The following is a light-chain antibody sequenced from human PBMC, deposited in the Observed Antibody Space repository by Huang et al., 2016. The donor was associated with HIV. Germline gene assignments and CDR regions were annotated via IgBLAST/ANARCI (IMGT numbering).Light chain of an antibody. CDR1: QSVTRF. CDR3: QQSYSVPYT. CDR2: TAS. V-gene: IGKV1-39*01. Sequence: DIQMTQSPSSLSASIGNRVTITCRASQSVTRFLNWYQQKPGKAPKLLIYTASDLQSGVPSRFSGSGSGTDFTLTINSLQPYDFATYYCQQSYSVPYTFGQGTKLEIK. J-gene: IGKJ2*01.